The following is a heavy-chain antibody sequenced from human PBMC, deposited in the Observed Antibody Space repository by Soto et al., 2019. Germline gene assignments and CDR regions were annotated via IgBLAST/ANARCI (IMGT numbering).Heavy chain of an antibody. J-gene: IGHJ4*02. CDR2: IWYDGSNK. Sequence: GGSRRLSCAASGFTFSSYGMHWVRQAPGKGLEWVAVIWYDGSNKYYADSVKGRFTISRDNSKNTRYLQRNSLRAEDTAVYYCARMHDSSGWYFDYWGQGTLVTVSS. CDR1: GFTFSSYG. V-gene: IGHV3-33*01. D-gene: IGHD6-19*01. CDR3: ARMHDSSGWYFDY.